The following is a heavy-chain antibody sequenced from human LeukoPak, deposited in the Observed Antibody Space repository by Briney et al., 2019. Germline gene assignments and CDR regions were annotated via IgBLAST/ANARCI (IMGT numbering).Heavy chain of an antibody. J-gene: IGHJ3*02. D-gene: IGHD3-3*01. CDR3: ARDRIGNDFWSGLTPGAFDI. CDR1: GGSISSYY. CDR2: IYYSVST. Sequence: SETLSLTCTVSGGSISSYYWSWIRQPPGKGLEWIGYIYYSVSTYYNPSLKSRVTISVDTSKNQFSLKLSSMTAADTAVYYCARDRIGNDFWSGLTPGAFDIWGQGTMVTVSS. V-gene: IGHV4-59*06.